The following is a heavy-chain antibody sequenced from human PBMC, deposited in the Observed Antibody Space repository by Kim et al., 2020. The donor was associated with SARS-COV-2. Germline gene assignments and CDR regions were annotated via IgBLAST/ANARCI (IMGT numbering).Heavy chain of an antibody. J-gene: IGHJ4*02. CDR3: ARWPHHYYDSSGYYYYFDY. Sequence: SETLSLTCTVSGGSISSYYWSWIRQPPGKGLEWIGYIYYSGSTNYNPSLKSRVTISVDTSKNQFSLKLSSVTAADTAVYYCARWPHHYYDSSGYYYYFDYWGQGTLVTVSS. D-gene: IGHD3-22*01. CDR1: GGSISSYY. V-gene: IGHV4-59*01. CDR2: IYYSGST.